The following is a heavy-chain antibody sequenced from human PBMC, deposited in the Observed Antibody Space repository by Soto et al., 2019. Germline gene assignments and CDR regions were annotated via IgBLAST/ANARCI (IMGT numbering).Heavy chain of an antibody. CDR3: ARAGADRDRYGYSVSRHYGMDV. J-gene: IGHJ6*02. CDR2: IYYSGST. Sequence: QVQLQESSPGLVKPSQTLSLTCTVSGGSISSGGYYWSWIRQHPGKGLEWIGYIYYSGSTYYNPSLKSRVTLAVDTSNTHFSLRLSSVTAANTAVYYCARAGADRDRYGYSVSRHYGMDVWGQGTTVTVSS. V-gene: IGHV4-31*03. D-gene: IGHD5-18*01. CDR1: GGSISSGGYY.